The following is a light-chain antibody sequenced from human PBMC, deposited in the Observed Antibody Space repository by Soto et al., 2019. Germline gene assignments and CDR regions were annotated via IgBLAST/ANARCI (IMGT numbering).Light chain of an antibody. CDR3: QQRSNWPPT. V-gene: IGKV3-11*01. J-gene: IGKJ1*01. Sequence: EIVLTQSPATLSLSPGERATLSCRASQSVSSYLAWYQQKPGQAPRLLIYDASNRATSIPGRFSGSESGTDFTLTISSLGPEDFAVYYCQQRSNWPPTFGQGTKVEIK. CDR1: QSVSSY. CDR2: DAS.